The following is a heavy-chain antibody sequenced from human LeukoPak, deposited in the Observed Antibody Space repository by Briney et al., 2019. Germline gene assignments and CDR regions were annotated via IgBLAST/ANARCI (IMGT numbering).Heavy chain of an antibody. V-gene: IGHV3-30*18. J-gene: IGHJ4*02. Sequence: GGSLRLSCAASGFTFSSYGMHWVRQAPGKGLEWVAVISYDGSNKYYADSVKGRFTISRDNSKNTLYLQMNSLRAEDTAVYYCAKDRCSSTSCYYYFDYWGQGTLVTVSS. CDR1: GFTFSSYG. CDR2: ISYDGSNK. D-gene: IGHD2-2*01. CDR3: AKDRCSSTSCYYYFDY.